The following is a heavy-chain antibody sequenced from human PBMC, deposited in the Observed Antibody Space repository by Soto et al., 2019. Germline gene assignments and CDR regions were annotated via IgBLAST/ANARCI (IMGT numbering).Heavy chain of an antibody. J-gene: IGHJ4*02. D-gene: IGHD2-2*01. V-gene: IGHV4-34*01. Sequence: QVQLQQWGARLLKPSETLSLTCAVYGGSFSGYYWSWIRQPPGKGLEWIGEINHSGSTNYNPSLKSRVTIAVNTSKNQFSLKLSSVSAADTAVYYCARGGIVEVPAAMRFVNYWGQGTLVTVSS. CDR2: INHSGST. CDR1: GGSFSGYY. CDR3: ARGGIVEVPAAMRFVNY.